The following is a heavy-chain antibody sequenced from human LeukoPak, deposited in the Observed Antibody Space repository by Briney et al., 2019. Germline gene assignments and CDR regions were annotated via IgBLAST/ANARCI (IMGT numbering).Heavy chain of an antibody. CDR3: AREVGSWAYYFDY. D-gene: IGHD6-13*01. CDR2: IYYSGST. CDR1: GGSISSGDYY. Sequence: PSQTLSLTCTVSGGSISSGDYYWSWIRQPPGKGLEWIGYIYYSGSTYYNPSLKSRVTISVDTSKNQFSLKLSSVTAADTAVYYCAREVGSWAYYFDYWGQGTLVTVSS. J-gene: IGHJ4*02. V-gene: IGHV4-30-4*01.